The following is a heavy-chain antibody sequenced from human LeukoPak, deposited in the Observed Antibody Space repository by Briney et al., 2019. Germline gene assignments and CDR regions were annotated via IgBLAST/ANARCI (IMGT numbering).Heavy chain of an antibody. D-gene: IGHD6-19*01. CDR3: ARHWRVGYSSGPPNYYGMDV. J-gene: IGHJ6*02. Sequence: SETLSLTCTVSGGSISSYYWSWIRQPPGKGLEWIGYIYYSGSTNYNPSLKSRVTISVDTSKNQFSLTLSSVTAADTAVYYCARHWRVGYSSGPPNYYGMDVWGQGTTVTVSS. CDR2: IYYSGST. CDR1: GGSISSYY. V-gene: IGHV4-59*08.